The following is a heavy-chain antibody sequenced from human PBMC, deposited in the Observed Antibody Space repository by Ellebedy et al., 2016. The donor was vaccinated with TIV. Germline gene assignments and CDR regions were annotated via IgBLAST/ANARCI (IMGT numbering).Heavy chain of an antibody. CDR1: GFTFSDHY. Sequence: PWGSLRLSCAVSGFTFSDHYMNWVRQAPGKGLEWVGFIRSKAYGGTTEYAASVRGRFTISRDDSKNSLYLQMNSLKTEDTAVYYCARKRNYYFDLWGRGTLVTVSS. V-gene: IGHV3-72*01. CDR2: IRSKAYGGTT. CDR3: ARKRNYYFDL. D-gene: IGHD1-7*01. J-gene: IGHJ2*01.